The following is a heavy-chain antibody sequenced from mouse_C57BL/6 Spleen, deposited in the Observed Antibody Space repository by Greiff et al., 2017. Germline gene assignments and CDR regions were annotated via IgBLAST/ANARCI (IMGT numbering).Heavy chain of an antibody. CDR3: ARICDYGNSYYYAMDY. Sequence: QVTLKVSGPGILQPSQTLSLTCSFSGFSLSTSGMGVGWIRQPSGKGLEWLAHIWWDDDKYYNPALKSRLTIAKDTSQNQVCRKVAKVDTADTATYYGARICDYGNSYYYAMDYWGQGTSVTVSS. D-gene: IGHD2-1*01. CDR2: IWWDDDK. V-gene: IGHV8-8*01. J-gene: IGHJ4*01. CDR1: GFSLSTSGMG.